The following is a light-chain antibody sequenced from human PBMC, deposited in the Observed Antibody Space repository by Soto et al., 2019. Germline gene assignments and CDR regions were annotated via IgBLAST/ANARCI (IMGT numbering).Light chain of an antibody. CDR1: SSDVGAYNC. Sequence: QSALTQPASVSGSPGQSIAISCTGTSSDVGAYNCVSCYQQHPDKAPKLMIYDVSNRPSGVSNRFSGSKSGNTASLTISGLQAEDEADYYFSSYTSSGNYVFGTGTKLTVL. CDR3: SSYTSSGNYV. V-gene: IGLV2-14*01. J-gene: IGLJ1*01. CDR2: DVS.